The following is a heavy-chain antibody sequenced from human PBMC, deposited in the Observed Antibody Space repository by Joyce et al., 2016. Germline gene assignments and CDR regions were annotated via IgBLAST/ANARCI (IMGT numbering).Heavy chain of an antibody. CDR3: AKFSDTHYFYDP. J-gene: IGHJ5*02. Sequence: QVQLVQSGAEVRKPGASVKVSCKSSGYTFTASYIHWLRQAPGQGFEWMGWINPYPGATKYSQKFQDRVTMTRDTSINTAFMELNSLGLDDTAVYYCAKFSDTHYFYDPWGQGTQVTVSS. CDR2: INPYPGAT. CDR1: GYTFTASY. V-gene: IGHV1-2*02. D-gene: IGHD2/OR15-2a*01.